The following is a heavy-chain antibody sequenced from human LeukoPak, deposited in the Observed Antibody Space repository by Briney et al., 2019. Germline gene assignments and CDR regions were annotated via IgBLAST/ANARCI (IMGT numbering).Heavy chain of an antibody. D-gene: IGHD5-12*01. Sequence: SETLSLTCAVYGGSFSGYYWSWIRQPPGKGLEWIGEINHSGSTNYNPSLKSRVTISVDKSKNQFSLKLSSVTAADTAVYYCARYRGASGYHFDYWGQGILVTVSS. V-gene: IGHV4-34*01. J-gene: IGHJ4*02. CDR2: INHSGST. CDR1: GGSFSGYY. CDR3: ARYRGASGYHFDY.